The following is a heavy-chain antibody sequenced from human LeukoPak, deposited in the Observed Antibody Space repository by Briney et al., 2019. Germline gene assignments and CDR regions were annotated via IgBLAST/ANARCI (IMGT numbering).Heavy chain of an antibody. D-gene: IGHD1-1*01. J-gene: IGHJ4*02. Sequence: GGSLRLSCAASGFTFSTYGMHWVRQAPGKGLEWVAFVRYDGSKKYYTNSVKGRFTISRDNSKNTLYLQMNSLRAEDMAVYYCVKRWTGTTIGQQDYWGQGTLVTVSS. CDR1: GFTFSTYG. CDR3: VKRWTGTTIGQQDY. V-gene: IGHV3-30*02. CDR2: VRYDGSKK.